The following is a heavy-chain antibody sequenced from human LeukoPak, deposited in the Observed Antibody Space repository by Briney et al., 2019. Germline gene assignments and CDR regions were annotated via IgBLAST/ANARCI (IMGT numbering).Heavy chain of an antibody. CDR1: GGSISSYY. V-gene: IGHV4-4*07. D-gene: IGHD1-14*01. Sequence: SETLSLTCTVSGGSISSYYWSWIRQPAGKGLEWIGRIYTSGSTNYNPSLKSRVTMSVDTSKNQFSLKLSSVTAADTAVYYCARGPKRVPNNHWFDPWGQGTLVTVSS. CDR2: IYTSGST. J-gene: IGHJ5*02. CDR3: ARGPKRVPNNHWFDP.